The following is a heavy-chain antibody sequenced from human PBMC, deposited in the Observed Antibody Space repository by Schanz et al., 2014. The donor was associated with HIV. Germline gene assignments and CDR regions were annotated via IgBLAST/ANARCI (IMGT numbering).Heavy chain of an antibody. V-gene: IGHV4-31*03. Sequence: QVQLQESGPGLVKPSQTLSLTCTVSGGSMSSDTYYWNWIRQRPGKSLEWIGYIFHSGSSYYNPSLKSRVTMSLGTSKEGFSLKLTSVTAADSAVYYCVRGIATTGGDYWHFDLWGRGTRVTVTT. CDR3: VRGIATTGGDYWHFDL. D-gene: IGHD6-13*01. J-gene: IGHJ2*01. CDR1: GGSMSSDTYY. CDR2: IFHSGSS.